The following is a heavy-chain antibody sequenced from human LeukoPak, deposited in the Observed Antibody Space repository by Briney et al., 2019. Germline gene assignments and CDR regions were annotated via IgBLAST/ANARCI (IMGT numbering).Heavy chain of an antibody. V-gene: IGHV3-30*04. CDR2: ISYDGSNK. CDR3: ARGGALFGSSLDY. Sequence: GGSLRLSCAASGFTFSSYAMHWVRQAPGKGLGWVAVISYDGSNKYYADSVKGRFTISRDNSKNTLYLQMNSLRAEDTAVYYCARGGALFGSSLDYWGQGTLVTVSS. CDR1: GFTFSSYA. J-gene: IGHJ4*02. D-gene: IGHD6-13*01.